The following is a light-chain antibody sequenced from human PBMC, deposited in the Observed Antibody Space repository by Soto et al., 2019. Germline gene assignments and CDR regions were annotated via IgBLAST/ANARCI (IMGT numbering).Light chain of an antibody. CDR2: AAS. CDR1: QSVSTN. J-gene: IGKJ4*01. V-gene: IGKV3-15*01. CDR3: QQYEERPQTLS. Sequence: EIVMTQSPATLSVSPGERATLSCRASQSVSTNLAWYQQKPGQAPRLLIYAASVRATGIPARFSGSGSGTEITLTISSLQSEDFAVYYCQQYEERPQTLSFGGGTKVEIK.